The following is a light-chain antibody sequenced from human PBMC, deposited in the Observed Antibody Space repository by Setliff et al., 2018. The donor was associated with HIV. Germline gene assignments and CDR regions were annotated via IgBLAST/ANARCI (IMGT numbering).Light chain of an antibody. J-gene: IGLJ1*01. Sequence: QSALTQPRSVSGSPGQSVTISCTGSSSDVGAYNYVSWYQQHPGKAPKLMIYDVTRLPSGVPDRFSGSKSGNTASLTVSGLQAEDEADYYCSSYAAIGTLFGTGTKVTVL. CDR3: SSYAAIGTL. CDR1: SSDVGAYNY. V-gene: IGLV2-11*01. CDR2: DVT.